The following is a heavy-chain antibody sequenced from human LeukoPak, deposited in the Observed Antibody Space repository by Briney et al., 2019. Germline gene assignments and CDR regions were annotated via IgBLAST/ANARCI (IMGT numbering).Heavy chain of an antibody. CDR1: GGSFSGYY. CDR2: INHSGST. D-gene: IGHD3-3*02. Sequence: ASGTLSLTCAVYGGSFSGYYWSWIRQPPGKGLEWIGEINHSGSTNYNPSLKSRVTISVDTSKNQFSLKLSFVTAADTAVYYCARGPSHFWSGYYPINWFDPWGQGTLVTVSS. V-gene: IGHV4-34*01. CDR3: ARGPSHFWSGYYPINWFDP. J-gene: IGHJ5*02.